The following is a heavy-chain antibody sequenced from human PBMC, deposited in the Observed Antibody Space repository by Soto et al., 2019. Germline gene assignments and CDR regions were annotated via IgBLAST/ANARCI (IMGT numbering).Heavy chain of an antibody. D-gene: IGHD6-19*01. V-gene: IGHV3-33*01. CDR2: IWYDASNK. J-gene: IGHJ4*02. Sequence: QVQLVESGGGVVQPGRSLRLSCAASGFTFSSYGMHWVRQAPGKGLEWVAVIWYDASNKYYADSVKGRFTISRDNSKXXLXXQMHSLRAEDTAVYYCARDCAGYSSGWYQRGGFDYWGQGTLVTVSS. CDR3: ARDCAGYSSGWYQRGGFDY. CDR1: GFTFSSYG.